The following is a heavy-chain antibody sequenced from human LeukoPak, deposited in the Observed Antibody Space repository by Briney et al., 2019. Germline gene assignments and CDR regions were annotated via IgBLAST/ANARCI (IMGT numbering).Heavy chain of an antibody. D-gene: IGHD6-13*01. CDR2: ISGSGGST. J-gene: IGHJ4*02. Sequence: AGSLTLSCAASGFTFSSYTMSWVRQAPGKRLEWVSAISGSGGSTYYADSVKGRFTISRDNSKNTLYLQMNSLRAEDTAVYYCAKEQIGIAAAGTFDYWGQGTLVTVSS. CDR3: AKEQIGIAAAGTFDY. CDR1: GFTFSSYT. V-gene: IGHV3-23*01.